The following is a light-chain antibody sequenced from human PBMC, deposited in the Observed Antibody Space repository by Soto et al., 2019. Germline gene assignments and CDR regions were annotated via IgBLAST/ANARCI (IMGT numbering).Light chain of an antibody. CDR2: DVS. CDR1: SSDVGTYNY. Sequence: QSALTQPASVSGSPGQSITISCTGTSSDVGTYNYVSWYQHRPGKAPKLMIYDVSYRPSGVSNRFSGSKSANTASLTISGLRAEDEADYYCSSYTTSNTQVFGGGTKVTVL. V-gene: IGLV2-14*01. J-gene: IGLJ3*02. CDR3: SSYTTSNTQV.